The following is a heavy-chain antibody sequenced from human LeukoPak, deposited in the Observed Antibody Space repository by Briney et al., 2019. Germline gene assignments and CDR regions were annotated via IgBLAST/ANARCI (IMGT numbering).Heavy chain of an antibody. Sequence: GGSLRLSCAASGFTFSSYAMHWVRQAPGKGLEWVAVISYDGSNKYYADSVKGRFTISRDNFKRTVHLEMSNLRADDTAMYYCVRRAAVRGMDFWGLGTTVIVSS. J-gene: IGHJ6*02. CDR1: GFTFSSYA. D-gene: IGHD1-14*01. V-gene: IGHV3-30*04. CDR2: ISYDGSNK. CDR3: VRRAAVRGMDF.